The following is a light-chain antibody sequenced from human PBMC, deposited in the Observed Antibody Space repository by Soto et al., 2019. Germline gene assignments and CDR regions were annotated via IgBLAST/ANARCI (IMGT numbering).Light chain of an antibody. CDR3: QQRSNLPS. J-gene: IGKJ3*01. CDR1: QSVSSY. Sequence: EIVLTQSPATLSLSPGERATLSCRASQSVSSYLAWYQQKPGQAPRLLIYDASNRATGIPARFSGSGSGTDFTLTISSLGPEDFAVYYCQQRSNLPSFGPGTKVDIK. V-gene: IGKV3-11*01. CDR2: DAS.